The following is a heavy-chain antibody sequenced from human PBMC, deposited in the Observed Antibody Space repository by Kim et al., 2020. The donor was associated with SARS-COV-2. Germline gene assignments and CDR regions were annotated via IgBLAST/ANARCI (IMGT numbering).Heavy chain of an antibody. V-gene: IGHV3-33*06. Sequence: GGSLRLSCAASGFTFSSYGMHWVRQAPGKGLEWVAVIWYDGSNKYYADSVKGRFTISRDNSKNTLYLQMNSLRAEDTAVYYCAKDNSDWLLSEGLGWFDPWGQGTLVTVSS. J-gene: IGHJ5*02. CDR2: IWYDGSNK. CDR1: GFTFSSYG. CDR3: AKDNSDWLLSEGLGWFDP. D-gene: IGHD3-9*01.